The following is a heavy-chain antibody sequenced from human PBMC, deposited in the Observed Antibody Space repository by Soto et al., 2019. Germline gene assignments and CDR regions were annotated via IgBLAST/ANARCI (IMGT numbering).Heavy chain of an antibody. CDR1: VFTFSNYW. Sequence: GSLRLSCAASVFTFSNYWMFWVRQAPGKGLVWVSRINSDGRSTTYADSVKGRFTISRDNAKNTLYLQMTSLRGENTAVYFCAYPRNYYQSAIDGWGRGTTGTVSS. CDR2: INSDGRST. CDR3: AYPRNYYQSAIDG. V-gene: IGHV3-74*01. J-gene: IGHJ6*02.